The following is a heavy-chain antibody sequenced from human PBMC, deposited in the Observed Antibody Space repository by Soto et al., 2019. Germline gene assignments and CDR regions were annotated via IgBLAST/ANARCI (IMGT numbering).Heavy chain of an antibody. CDR3: AHSSYSSGLPLPWCMDV. D-gene: IGHD6-19*01. CDR2: IYWNDDK. Sequence: SGPTLVNPTQTLTLTCTFSGFSLSTSGVGVGWIRQPPGKALEWLALIYWNDDKRYSPSLKSRLTITKDTSKNQVVLTMTNMEPVDTATYYCAHSSYSSGLPLPWCMDVWGQGTTVTVSS. CDR1: GFSLSTSGVG. J-gene: IGHJ6*02. V-gene: IGHV2-5*01.